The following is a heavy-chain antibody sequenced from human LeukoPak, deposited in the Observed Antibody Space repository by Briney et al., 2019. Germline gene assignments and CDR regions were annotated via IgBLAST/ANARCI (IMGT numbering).Heavy chain of an antibody. D-gene: IGHD2-15*01. Sequence: PSETLSLTCTVSGGSVSSGSYYWSWIRQPPGKGLEWIGYIYYSGSTNYNPSLKSRVTMSVDTSKNQFSLKLSSATAADTAVYYCARADCSGGSCYAFDIWGQGTMVTVSS. CDR2: IYYSGST. V-gene: IGHV4-61*01. CDR1: GGSVSSGSYY. CDR3: ARADCSGGSCYAFDI. J-gene: IGHJ3*02.